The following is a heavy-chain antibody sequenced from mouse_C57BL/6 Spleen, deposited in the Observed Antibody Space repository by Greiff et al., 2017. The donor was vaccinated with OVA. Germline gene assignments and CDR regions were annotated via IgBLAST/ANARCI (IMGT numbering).Heavy chain of an antibody. V-gene: IGHV10-1*01. Sequence: EVKLEESGGGLVQPKGSLKLSCAASGFSFNTYAMNWVRQAPGPGLEWVARIRSKSNNYATSYAVSGKARFTISRADSERMLYLKMNNLKTDDTARYDCVIQYGSSYHAMDYWGQGTTVTVSS. CDR3: VIQYGSSYHAMDY. J-gene: IGHJ4*01. D-gene: IGHD1-1*01. CDR2: IRSKSNNYAT. CDR1: GFSFNTYA.